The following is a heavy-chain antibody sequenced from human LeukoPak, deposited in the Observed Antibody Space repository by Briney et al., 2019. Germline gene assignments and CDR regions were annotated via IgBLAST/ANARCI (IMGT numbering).Heavy chain of an antibody. CDR1: GFTFSSYG. CDR2: IWYDGSNK. CDR3: AKNVVGAAAGS. J-gene: IGHJ4*02. Sequence: GGSLRLSCAASGFTFSSYGMHWVRQAPGKGLEWVAVIWYDGSNKYYADSVKGRFTISRDNSKNTLYLQMNSLRAEDTAVYYCAKNVVGAAAGSWGQGTLVTVSS. V-gene: IGHV3-30*02. D-gene: IGHD6-13*01.